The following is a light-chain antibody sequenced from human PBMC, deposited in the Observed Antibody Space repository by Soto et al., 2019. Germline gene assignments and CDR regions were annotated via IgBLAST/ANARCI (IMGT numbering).Light chain of an antibody. V-gene: IGKV3-20*01. CDR1: QSVSSSY. CDR2: GAS. J-gene: IGKJ1*01. CDR3: QPYGSSPPSWT. Sequence: ETVLTQSPGTLSLSPGERATLSCRASQSVSSSYLAWYKQKPGQAPRLLIYGASSRATGIPDRFSGSGSRTDFTHTISRLEAEDFAGYYCQPYGSSPPSWTFGQGTKVEIK.